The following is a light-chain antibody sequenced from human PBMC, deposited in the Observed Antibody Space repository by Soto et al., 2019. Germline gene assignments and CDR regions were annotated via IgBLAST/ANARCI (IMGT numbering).Light chain of an antibody. J-gene: IGKJ3*01. CDR1: QSISSW. CDR2: KAS. Sequence: DIQMTQSPSTLSASVGDRVTITCRASQSISSWLAWYQQKPEKAPKLLIYKASSLESGVPSRFSGSGSGTEFTLTISSLQPDDFATYYCQQCSSYPFTFGPGTKVDIK. CDR3: QQCSSYPFT. V-gene: IGKV1-5*03.